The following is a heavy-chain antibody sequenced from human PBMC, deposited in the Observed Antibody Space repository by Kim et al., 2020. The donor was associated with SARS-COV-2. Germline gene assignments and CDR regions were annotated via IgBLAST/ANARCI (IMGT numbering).Heavy chain of an antibody. CDR3: AREDIVVVPAIDY. J-gene: IGHJ4*02. D-gene: IGHD2-2*01. V-gene: IGHV3-33*01. Sequence: YYPDSVKGRFTISRDNSKNTLYLQMNSLRAEDTAVYYCAREDIVVVPAIDYWGQGTLVTVSS.